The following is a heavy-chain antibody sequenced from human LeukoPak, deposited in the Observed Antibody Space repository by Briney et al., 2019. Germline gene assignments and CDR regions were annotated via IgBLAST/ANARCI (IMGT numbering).Heavy chain of an antibody. Sequence: SETLSLTCTASGGSISGYYWSWIRQPPGKGLEWIGYIYYSGSTNYNPSLKSRVTISVDTSKNQFSLKLSSVTAADTAVYYCARILRAGTVDYWGQGTLVTVSS. J-gene: IGHJ4*02. CDR1: GGSISGYY. CDR3: ARILRAGTVDY. CDR2: IYYSGST. V-gene: IGHV4-59*01. D-gene: IGHD1-1*01.